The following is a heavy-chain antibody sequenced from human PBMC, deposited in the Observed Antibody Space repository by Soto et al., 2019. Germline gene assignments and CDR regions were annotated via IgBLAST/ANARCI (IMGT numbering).Heavy chain of an antibody. J-gene: IGHJ4*02. CDR2: MHYSGTT. CDR1: GGSISSSS. CDR3: ATSYDGKPYPFAS. V-gene: IGHV4-59*01. D-gene: IGHD5-12*01. Sequence: ETLSLTCTVSGGSISSSSWSWIRQPPGKGLEWIGYMHYSGTTDYNPSLRSRVTFSVNTPKNQFSLELSSVTAADTAVYYCATSYDGKPYPFASWGQGTLVTV.